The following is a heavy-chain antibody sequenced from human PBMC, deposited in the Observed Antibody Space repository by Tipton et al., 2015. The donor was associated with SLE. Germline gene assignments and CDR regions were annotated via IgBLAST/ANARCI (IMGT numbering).Heavy chain of an antibody. D-gene: IGHD6-13*01. J-gene: IGHJ6*02. Sequence: SLRLSCAASGFTFSSYGMHWVRQAPGKGLEWVAFIRYDGSNKYYADSVKGRFTISRDNSKNTLYLQMNSLRAEDTAVYYCARAGEQRVYYYGMDVWGQGTTVTVSS. CDR1: GFTFSSYG. V-gene: IGHV3-30*02. CDR3: ARAGEQRVYYYGMDV. CDR2: IRYDGSNK.